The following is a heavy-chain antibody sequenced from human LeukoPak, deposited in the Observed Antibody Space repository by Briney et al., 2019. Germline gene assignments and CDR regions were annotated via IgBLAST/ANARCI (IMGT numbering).Heavy chain of an antibody. CDR2: INPNSGDT. CDR1: GYTFTSYG. Sequence: ASVKVSCKASGYTFTSYGISWVRQAPGQGLEWMGWINPNSGDTNYAQKFQGRVTMTRDTSTSTAYMELRSLRSDDTAVYYCARVGRVTTYFSYYYYYYMDVWGKGTTVTVSS. V-gene: IGHV1-18*01. J-gene: IGHJ6*03. CDR3: ARVGRVTTYFSYYYYYYMDV. D-gene: IGHD4-17*01.